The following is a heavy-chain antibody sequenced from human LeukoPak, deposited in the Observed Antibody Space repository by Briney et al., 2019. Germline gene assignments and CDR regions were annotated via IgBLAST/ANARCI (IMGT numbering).Heavy chain of an antibody. CDR3: ASAMTTVVTHYYYYMDV. CDR1: GGTFSSYT. CDR2: IIPILGIA. D-gene: IGHD4-23*01. Sequence: ASVKVSCKASGGTFSSYTISWVRQAPGQGLEWMGRIIPILGIANYAQKFQGRVTITADKSTSTAYMELSSLRSEDTAMYYCASAMTTVVTHYYYYMDVWGKGTTVTVSS. J-gene: IGHJ6*03. V-gene: IGHV1-69*02.